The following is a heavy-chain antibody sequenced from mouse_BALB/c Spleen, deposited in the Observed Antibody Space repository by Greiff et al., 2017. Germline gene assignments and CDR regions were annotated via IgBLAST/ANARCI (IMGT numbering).Heavy chain of an antibody. CDR2: ISDGGSYT. D-gene: IGHD2-4*01. J-gene: IGHJ3*01. Sequence: EVKLVESGGGLVKPGGSLKLSCAASGFTFSDYYMYWVRQTPEKRLEWVATISDGGSYTYYPDSVKGRFTISRDNAKNNLYLQMSSLKSEDTAMYYCARGLYYDYDGAYWGQGTLVTVSA. CDR1: GFTFSDYY. V-gene: IGHV5-4*02. CDR3: ARGLYYDYDGAY.